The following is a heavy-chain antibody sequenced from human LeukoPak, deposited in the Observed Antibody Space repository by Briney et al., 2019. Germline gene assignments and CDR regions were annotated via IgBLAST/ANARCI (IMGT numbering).Heavy chain of an antibody. Sequence: PGGSLRLSCAASGFTFSNHAMSWVRQAPGKGLEWVSYISSSSSTIYYADSVKGRFTISRDNAKNSLHLQMNSLRDEDTAVYYCASRHYYYYGMDVWGQGTTVTVSS. CDR3: ASRHYYYYGMDV. J-gene: IGHJ6*02. CDR2: ISSSSSTI. V-gene: IGHV3-48*02. CDR1: GFTFSNHA.